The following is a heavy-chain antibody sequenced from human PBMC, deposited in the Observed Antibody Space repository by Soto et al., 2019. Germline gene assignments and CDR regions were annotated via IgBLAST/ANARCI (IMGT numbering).Heavy chain of an antibody. Sequence: GESLKISCKGSGYNFNTNWIGWVRQMPGKGLEWMGVIFPSDSDIRYSPSLQGQVTISADKSVSTTYLQWRSLTASDTAMYYCARVFGSGWSGFDPWGQGTLVTVSS. J-gene: IGHJ5*02. CDR2: IFPSDSDI. V-gene: IGHV5-51*01. CDR3: ARVFGSGWSGFDP. D-gene: IGHD6-19*01. CDR1: GYNFNTNW.